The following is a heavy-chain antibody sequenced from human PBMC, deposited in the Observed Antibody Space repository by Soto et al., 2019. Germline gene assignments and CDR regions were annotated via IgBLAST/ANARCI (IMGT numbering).Heavy chain of an antibody. V-gene: IGHV3-64D*08. J-gene: IGHJ4*02. CDR1: GFTFSSYA. CDR3: VKDDTICSGGSCYQNY. Sequence: GGSLRLSCSASGFTFSSYAMHWVRQAPGKGLEYVSAISSNGGSTYYADSVKGRFTISRDNSKNTLYLQMSSLRAGDTAVYYCVKDDTICSGGSCYQNYWGQGTLVTVSS. CDR2: ISSNGGST. D-gene: IGHD2-15*01.